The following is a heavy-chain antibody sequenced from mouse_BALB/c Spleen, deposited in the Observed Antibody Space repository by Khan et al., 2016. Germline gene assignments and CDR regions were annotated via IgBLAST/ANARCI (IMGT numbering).Heavy chain of an antibody. CDR1: GFTFTNYT. Sequence: QVQLQQPAAELARPGASVKMSCKASGFTFTNYTIHWIKQRPGQGLEWVGFISPTSGYTEYNPKFKDKTTLTSDNSSTTSYMQLSSLTSEDSAVYYCAREYTYDPCFPYWGQGTLVSVSA. CDR3: AREYTYDPCFPY. J-gene: IGHJ3*01. D-gene: IGHD2-14*01. V-gene: IGHV1-4*02. CDR2: ISPTSGYT.